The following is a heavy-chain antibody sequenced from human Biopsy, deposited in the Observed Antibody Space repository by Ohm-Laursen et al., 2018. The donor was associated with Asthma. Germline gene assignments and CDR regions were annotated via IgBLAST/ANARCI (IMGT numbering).Heavy chain of an antibody. CDR2: ISSSGATI. D-gene: IGHD1-7*01. V-gene: IGHV3-11*01. J-gene: IGHJ4*02. CDR1: GFTFDDYA. CDR3: ARVMELELLDY. Sequence: SLRLSCAASGFTFDDYAMSWVRQAPGKGLEWVSYISSSGATIYYADSVRGRFTISRDNAKNSLYLQMNSLRAEDAAVYYCARVMELELLDYWGQGTLVTVSS.